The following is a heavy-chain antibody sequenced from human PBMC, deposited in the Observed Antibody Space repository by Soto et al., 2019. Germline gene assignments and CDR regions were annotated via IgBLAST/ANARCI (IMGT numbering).Heavy chain of an antibody. CDR2: SRDKGQGYNT. D-gene: IGHD1-26*01. V-gene: IGHV3-72*01. CDR1: GFTLSDHY. Sequence: PDGSLRLSCEGSGFTLSDHYIDWVRQAPGKGLEWLVRSRDKGQGYNTAYAAAVKGRFTTSRDNSKNTLSLQMNSLRAEDTAIYYCARDIDWYSNSSGFDNWGQGTLVTVSS. J-gene: IGHJ4*02. CDR3: ARDIDWYSNSSGFDN.